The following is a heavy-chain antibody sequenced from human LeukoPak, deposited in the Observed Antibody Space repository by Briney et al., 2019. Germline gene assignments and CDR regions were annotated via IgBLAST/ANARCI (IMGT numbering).Heavy chain of an antibody. Sequence: GGSLRLSCAASGFTFSSYWMSWVRQAPGKGLEWVANIKQDGSEKYYVDSVKGRFTISRDNAKNSLYLQMNSLRAEDTAVYYCARDAVVALAGMYYFDYWGQGTLVTVSS. CDR2: IKQDGSEK. V-gene: IGHV3-7*01. J-gene: IGHJ4*02. CDR1: GFTFSSYW. D-gene: IGHD6-19*01. CDR3: ARDAVVALAGMYYFDY.